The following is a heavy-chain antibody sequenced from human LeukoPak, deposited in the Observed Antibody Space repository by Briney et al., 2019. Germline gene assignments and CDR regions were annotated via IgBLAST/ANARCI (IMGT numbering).Heavy chain of an antibody. Sequence: GGSLRLSCAASGFIFSDYGMSWARQAPGKGLEWVSVISSTGGNTYYADSVKGRFTIPRDNSKNTVYLQMNSLRAEDTALYYCSKEGSDDYYFDYWGQGTLLTVSS. V-gene: IGHV3-23*01. CDR3: SKEGSDDYYFDY. CDR1: GFIFSDYG. CDR2: ISSTGGNT. D-gene: IGHD2-21*02. J-gene: IGHJ4*02.